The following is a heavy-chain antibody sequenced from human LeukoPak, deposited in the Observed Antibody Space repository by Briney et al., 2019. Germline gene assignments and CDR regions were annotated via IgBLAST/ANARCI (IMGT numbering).Heavy chain of an antibody. Sequence: PSETLSLTCAVYGGSFSGYYWSWIRQPPGKGLEWIGEINHSGSTNYNPSLKSRVTISVDTSKNQFSLKLSSVTAADTAVYYCARLGPYRTNGVCYTYYYYYYMDVWGKGTTVTVSS. CDR1: GGSFSGYY. CDR2: INHSGST. J-gene: IGHJ6*03. V-gene: IGHV4-34*01. D-gene: IGHD2-8*01. CDR3: ARLGPYRTNGVCYTYYYYYYMDV.